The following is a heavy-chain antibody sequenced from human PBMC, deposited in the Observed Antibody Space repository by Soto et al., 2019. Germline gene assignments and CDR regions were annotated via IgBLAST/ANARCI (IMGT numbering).Heavy chain of an antibody. V-gene: IGHV3-23*01. D-gene: IGHD1-1*01. CDR2: VTSNGGAGT. CDR1: GFTFSSYA. CDR3: AKGTPPRGYYYYAMDV. J-gene: IGHJ6*02. Sequence: PGGSLRLSCVASGFTFSSYAMSWVLQAPWKGLEWVSVVTSNGGAGTYYADSVKGRFTISRDNSKNTLYLQMNSLRAEDTAEYYCAKGTPPRGYYYYAMDVWGQGTTVTVSS.